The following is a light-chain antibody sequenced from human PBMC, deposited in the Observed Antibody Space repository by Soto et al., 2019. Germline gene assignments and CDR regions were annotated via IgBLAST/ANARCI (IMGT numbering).Light chain of an antibody. Sequence: DIQMTQSPSTLSASVGDRVTITCRASQSISSWLAWYQQKPGKAPXXLIYDASSLESGVPSRFSGSGSGTDFPPTISSLHPDFFASYYCQHYKSYSTFGQGTKVDNK. CDR1: QSISSW. CDR3: QHYKSYST. J-gene: IGKJ1*01. CDR2: DAS. V-gene: IGKV1-5*01.